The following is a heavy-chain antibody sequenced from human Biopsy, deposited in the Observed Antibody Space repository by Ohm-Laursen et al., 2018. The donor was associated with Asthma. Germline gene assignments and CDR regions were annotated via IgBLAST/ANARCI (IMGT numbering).Heavy chain of an antibody. CDR1: GGSISGFY. CDR3: ARDFGDWYYFDN. Sequence: SETLSLTCSVSGGSISGFYWSWIRQPPGKGLEWIGYIYYTGTTNYNPSLKSRVSISVDTSKNQFSLKLTSVTAADTAVYYCARDFGDWYYFDNWGQGSLVTVSS. J-gene: IGHJ4*02. D-gene: IGHD3-3*01. CDR2: IYYTGTT. V-gene: IGHV4-59*01.